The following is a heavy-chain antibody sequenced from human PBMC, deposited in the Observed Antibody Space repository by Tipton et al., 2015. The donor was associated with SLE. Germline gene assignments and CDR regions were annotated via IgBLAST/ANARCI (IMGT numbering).Heavy chain of an antibody. CDR3: ARQKQQLVRGIDY. V-gene: IGHV4-34*01. J-gene: IGHJ4*02. Sequence: TLSLTCAVYGGSFSGYYWSWIRQPPGKGLEWIGEINHSGSTNYNPSLKSRVTISVDTSKNQFSLKLSSVTAADTAVYYCARQKQQLVRGIDYWGQGTLVTVSS. CDR1: GGSFSGYY. CDR2: INHSGST. D-gene: IGHD6-13*01.